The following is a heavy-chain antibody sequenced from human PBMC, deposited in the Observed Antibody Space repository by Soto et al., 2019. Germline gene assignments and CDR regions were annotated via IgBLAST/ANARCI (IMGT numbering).Heavy chain of an antibody. Sequence: QVQLVESGGGLVKPGGSLRLSCAASGFTFSDYYMSWIRQAPGRGLEWVSYITSSGSNIYYSDSVQGRFTISRDNAKNSLYLQMNSLRAEETAVYYCAGNKQAGYYYMDVWGKVTAVTVSS. D-gene: IGHD6-13*01. J-gene: IGHJ6*03. CDR2: ITSSGSNI. V-gene: IGHV3-11*01. CDR1: GFTFSDYY. CDR3: AGNKQAGYYYMDV.